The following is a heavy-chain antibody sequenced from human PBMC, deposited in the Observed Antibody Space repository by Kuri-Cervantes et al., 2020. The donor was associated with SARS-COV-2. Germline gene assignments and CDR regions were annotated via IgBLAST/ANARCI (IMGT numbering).Heavy chain of an antibody. Sequence: SVKVSCKASGYSFSSYDINWVRQAAGQGLEWMGTIFPIFGTMTYAQKFQGRVTITADMSTSTAYLDLTSLRSEDTAVYYCARDRVSGLYYFDSWGQGTLVTVSS. CDR2: IFPIFGTM. CDR3: ARDRVSGLYYFDS. D-gene: IGHD3/OR15-3a*01. CDR1: GYSFSSYD. J-gene: IGHJ4*02. V-gene: IGHV1-69*06.